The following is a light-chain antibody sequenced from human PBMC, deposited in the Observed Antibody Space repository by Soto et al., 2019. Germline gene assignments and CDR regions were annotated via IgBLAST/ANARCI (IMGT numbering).Light chain of an antibody. J-gene: IGLJ1*01. Sequence: QSALTQPPSASGSPGQSVTISCTGTRNDIGAYEFVSWYQHHPGKAPKLMIYEVSKRPSGVPGRFSGSKSGNTASLTVSGLQAEDEADYYCSSYAGSSTLYVFGTGTKVTVL. CDR3: SSYAGSSTLYV. CDR2: EVS. CDR1: RNDIGAYEF. V-gene: IGLV2-8*01.